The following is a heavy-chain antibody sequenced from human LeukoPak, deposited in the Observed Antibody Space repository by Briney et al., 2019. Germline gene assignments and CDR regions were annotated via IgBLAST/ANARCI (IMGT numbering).Heavy chain of an antibody. D-gene: IGHD3-16*01. CDR1: GCIFSSYS. J-gene: IGHJ6*02. Sequence: GGSLRLSCAASGCIFSSYSMNWVRQAPGKGLEWVSYIRRNGSPTHYADSVKGRFTISRDNDKNSLYLQMSNLRAEDTAVYFCARGGGLDVWGQGATVTVSS. CDR3: ARGGGLDV. V-gene: IGHV3-48*04. CDR2: IRRNGSPT.